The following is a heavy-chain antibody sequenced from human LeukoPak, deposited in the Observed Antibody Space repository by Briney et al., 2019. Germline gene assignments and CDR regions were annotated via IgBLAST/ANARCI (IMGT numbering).Heavy chain of an antibody. CDR3: ARYCSSTSCYNGGFDY. CDR2: ISSSSSYI. V-gene: IGHV3-21*01. D-gene: IGHD2-2*02. CDR1: GFTFSSYS. Sequence: GGSLRLSCAASGFTFSSYSMNWVRQAPGKGLEWVSSISSSSSYIYYADSVKGRFTISRDNAKNSLYLQMNSLRAEDTAVYYCARYCSSTSCYNGGFDYRGQGTLVTVSS. J-gene: IGHJ4*02.